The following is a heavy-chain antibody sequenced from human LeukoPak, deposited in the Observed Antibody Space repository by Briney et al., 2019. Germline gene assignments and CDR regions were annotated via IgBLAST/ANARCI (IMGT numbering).Heavy chain of an antibody. Sequence: ASVKVSCKASGYTFTSYGISWVRQAPGQGLEWMGWISAYNGNTNYAQKLQGRVTMTTDTSTSTAYMELRSLRSDDTAVYYCARVGEVRYDFWSGYYTGRERMDVWGKGTTVTVSS. J-gene: IGHJ6*04. V-gene: IGHV1-18*01. CDR1: GYTFTSYG. CDR3: ARVGEVRYDFWSGYYTGRERMDV. CDR2: ISAYNGNT. D-gene: IGHD3-3*01.